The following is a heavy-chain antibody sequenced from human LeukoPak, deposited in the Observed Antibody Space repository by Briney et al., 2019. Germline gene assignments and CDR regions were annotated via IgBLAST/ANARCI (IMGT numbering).Heavy chain of an antibody. CDR2: INPNSGHT. Sequence: ASVKVSCKASGYTFTSFDINWVRQATGQGLEWMGRINPNSGHTVYAQKFQGRVTLTRNTSITTAYMELSSLKSEDTAVYFCARGGIAVHWFDPWGQGTLVTVSS. J-gene: IGHJ5*02. D-gene: IGHD6-19*01. CDR3: ARGGIAVHWFDP. V-gene: IGHV1-8*01. CDR1: GYTFTSFD.